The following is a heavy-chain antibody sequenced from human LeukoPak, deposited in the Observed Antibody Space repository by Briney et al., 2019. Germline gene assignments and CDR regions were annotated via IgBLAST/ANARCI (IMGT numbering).Heavy chain of an antibody. CDR3: ARDRRAVGNN. Sequence: PGGSLRLSCAASGFTFSSYEMNWVRQAPGKGLEWVSYISSSSSTIYYADSVKGRFTISRDNAKNSLYLQMNSLRAEDTAVYYCARDRRAVGNNWGQGTLVTVSS. V-gene: IGHV3-48*01. J-gene: IGHJ4*02. CDR2: ISSSSSTI. D-gene: IGHD6-19*01. CDR1: GFTFSSYE.